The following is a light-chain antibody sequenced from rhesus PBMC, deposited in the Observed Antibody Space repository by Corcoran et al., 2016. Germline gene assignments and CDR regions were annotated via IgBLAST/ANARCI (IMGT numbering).Light chain of an antibody. CDR2: EVT. V-gene: IGLV2-38*01. CDR1: SSDVGAYDY. Sequence: QAALTHPPSVSGSPGQSVTISCTGTSSDVGAYDYVSWYQHSPGTAPELMIYEVTERPSGFSDRFSGSKSGNTASLTISGRQAEDEADYYCCSYRSGSTYIFGAGTRLTVL. CDR3: CSYRSGSTYI. J-gene: IGLJ1*01.